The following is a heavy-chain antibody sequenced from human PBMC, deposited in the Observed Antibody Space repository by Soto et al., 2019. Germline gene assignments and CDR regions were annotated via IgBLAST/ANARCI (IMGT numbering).Heavy chain of an antibody. CDR2: IYFTGSI. Sequence: QVQLQESGPGLVKPSETLSLTCTVSGGSIRSGSYYWSWIRQPPGKGLEWIGNIYFTGSINYNPSIKSRVTISVDTSKTQFSLKLSSVTAADTAVYYCARRASGDPYFAYLGQGTLVTVSS. CDR3: ARRASGDPYFAY. D-gene: IGHD3-3*01. CDR1: GGSIRSGSYY. J-gene: IGHJ4*02. V-gene: IGHV4-61*01.